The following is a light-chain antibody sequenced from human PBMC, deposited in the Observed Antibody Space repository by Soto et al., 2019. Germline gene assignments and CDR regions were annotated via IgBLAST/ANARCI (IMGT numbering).Light chain of an antibody. V-gene: IGKV1-5*01. CDR2: DAS. J-gene: IGKJ1*01. Sequence: DIQMTQSASTLSASVGDRVTITCRASQSISSWLAWYQQKPGKAPKLLIYDASSLESGVPSRLSGSGSGTEFTLTISSLQPSDFAAYYCQQYNSYRTFGQGTKVDI. CDR1: QSISSW. CDR3: QQYNSYRT.